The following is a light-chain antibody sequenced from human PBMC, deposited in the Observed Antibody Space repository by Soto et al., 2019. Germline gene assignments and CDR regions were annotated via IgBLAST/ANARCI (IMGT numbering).Light chain of an antibody. V-gene: IGKV2-28*01. CDR1: QILLHSNGYNY. Sequence: DIVMTQSPLSLPVTPGEPASISCRSSQILLHSNGYNYLDWYLQKPGQSPQLLIYLGSNRASGVPDRFSGSGSGTDFTLKISRVEAEDVGVYYCMQALQTQLTFGGGTKVDI. CDR3: MQALQTQLT. CDR2: LGS. J-gene: IGKJ4*01.